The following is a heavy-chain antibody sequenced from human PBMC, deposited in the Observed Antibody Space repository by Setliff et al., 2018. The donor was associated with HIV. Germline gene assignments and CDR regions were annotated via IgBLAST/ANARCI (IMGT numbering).Heavy chain of an antibody. CDR2: IYPGDSAI. Sequence: PGESLKISCKASGYIFTNYWIGWVRQMPGKGLEWIGVIYPGDSAIRYSPSFQGQVTLSADKSISTAYLQWSSLKASDTAMYYCARRMWQQDSKFMYYFDYWGQGTLVTVSS. CDR1: GYIFTNYW. D-gene: IGHD6-13*01. J-gene: IGHJ4*02. CDR3: ARRMWQQDSKFMYYFDY. V-gene: IGHV5-51*01.